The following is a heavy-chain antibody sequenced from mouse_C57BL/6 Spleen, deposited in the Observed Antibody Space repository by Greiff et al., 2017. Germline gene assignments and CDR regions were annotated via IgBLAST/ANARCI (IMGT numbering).Heavy chain of an antibody. D-gene: IGHD3-2*02. J-gene: IGHJ3*01. CDR1: GFNIKDYY. Sequence: EVQVVESGAELVKPGASVKLSCTASGFNIKDYYMHWVKQRTEQGLEWIGRIDPEDGETKYAPKFQGKATITADTSSNTAYLQLSSLTSEDTAVYYCARSPTAQAWFAYWGQGTLVTVSA. V-gene: IGHV14-2*01. CDR2: IDPEDGET. CDR3: ARSPTAQAWFAY.